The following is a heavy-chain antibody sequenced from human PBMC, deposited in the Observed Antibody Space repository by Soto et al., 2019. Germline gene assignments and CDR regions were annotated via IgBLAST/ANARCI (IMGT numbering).Heavy chain of an antibody. CDR3: ARDRYDFWSGYYFYYYMDV. J-gene: IGHJ6*03. CDR1: GYTFTSYA. D-gene: IGHD3-3*01. CDR2: INAGNGNT. Sequence: GASVKVSCKASGYTFTSYAMHWVRQAPGQRLEWMGWINAGNGNTKYSQKFQGRVTITRDTSASTAYMELSSLRSEDTAVYYCARDRYDFWSGYYFYYYMDVWGKGTTVTVS. V-gene: IGHV1-3*01.